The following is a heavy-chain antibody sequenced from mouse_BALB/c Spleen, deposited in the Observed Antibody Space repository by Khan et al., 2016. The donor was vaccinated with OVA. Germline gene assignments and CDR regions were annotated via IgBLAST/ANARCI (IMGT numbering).Heavy chain of an antibody. CDR2: ISYSGVT. D-gene: IGHD1-1*01. CDR1: GYSITSGYA. Sequence: EVKLEESGPGLVKPSQSLSITCTVTGYSITSGYAWNWIRQFPGNKLEWMGYISYSGVTSYTPSLKSRISITRDTSKNQFFLQLNSVTTEDTATYYCARWNYYGYYFDYWGQGTTLTVSS. CDR3: ARWNYYGYYFDY. V-gene: IGHV3-2*02. J-gene: IGHJ2*01.